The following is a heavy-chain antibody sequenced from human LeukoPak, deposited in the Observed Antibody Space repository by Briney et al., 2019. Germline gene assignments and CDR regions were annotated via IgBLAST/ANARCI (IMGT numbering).Heavy chain of an antibody. CDR3: ARVGYDFWSGYYTGPYYYYYMDV. J-gene: IGHJ6*03. Sequence: GASVKVSCKASGGTFSSYAISWVRQAPGQGLEWMGGIIPIFGTANYAQKFQGRVTITADESTSTAYMELSSLSSEDTAVYCRARVGYDFWSGYYTGPYYYYYMDVWGKGTTVTVSS. CDR1: GGTFSSYA. V-gene: IGHV1-69*13. CDR2: IIPIFGTA. D-gene: IGHD3-3*01.